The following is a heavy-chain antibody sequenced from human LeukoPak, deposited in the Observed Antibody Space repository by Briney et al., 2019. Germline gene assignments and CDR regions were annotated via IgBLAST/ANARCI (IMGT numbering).Heavy chain of an antibody. J-gene: IGHJ4*02. CDR2: INPKNGET. V-gene: IGHV1-2*02. Sequence: ASVKASCKASGYTFTGYFMHWVRQAPGQGLEWMGWINPKNGETNYAQKFQGRVTLTRDTSISTAYMELSRLRSDDTAVYYCARRGDGYNYDYWGQGTLVTVSS. D-gene: IGHD5-24*01. CDR3: ARRGDGYNYDY. CDR1: GYTFTGYF.